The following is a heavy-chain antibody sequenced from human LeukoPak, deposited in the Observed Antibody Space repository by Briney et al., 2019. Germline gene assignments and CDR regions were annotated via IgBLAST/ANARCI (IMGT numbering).Heavy chain of an antibody. CDR2: IRYDGSNK. D-gene: IGHD2-21*02. V-gene: IGHV3-30*02. J-gene: IGHJ3*01. CDR3: AKDRVTLKVIAPPDGFDV. CDR1: GFTFSSYG. Sequence: GGSLRLSCAASGFTFSSYGMHWVRQAPGKGLEWVAFIRYDGSNKYYADSVKGRFTISRDNSKNTVYLQMSSLRAEDTAAYYCAKDRVTLKVIAPPDGFDVWGQGTVVTVSS.